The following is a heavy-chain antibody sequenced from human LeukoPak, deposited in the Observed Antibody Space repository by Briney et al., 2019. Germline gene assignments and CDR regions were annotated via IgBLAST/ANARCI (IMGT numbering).Heavy chain of an antibody. D-gene: IGHD3-3*01. CDR2: MNPNSGNT. CDR1: GYTFTSYD. J-gene: IGHJ3*02. V-gene: IGHV1-8*03. CDR3: ARGVSPTYYDFWSGQAGVDI. Sequence: GASVKVSCKASGYTFTSYDINWVRQATGQGLEWMGWMNPNSGNTGYAQKFQGRVTITRNTSISTAYMELSSLRSEDTAVYYCARGVSPTYYDFWSGQAGVDIWGQGTMVTVSS.